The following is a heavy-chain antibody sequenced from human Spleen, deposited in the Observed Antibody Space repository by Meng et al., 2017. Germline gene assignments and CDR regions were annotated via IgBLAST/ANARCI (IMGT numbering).Heavy chain of an antibody. D-gene: IGHD6-13*01. CDR1: GYTFTGYY. J-gene: IGHJ4*02. CDR3: ARGRGIAAAIDY. V-gene: IGHV1-2*02. CDR2: INPNSGGT. Sequence: SVNVSCKASGYTFTGYYMHWVRQAPGQGLEWMGWINPNSGGTNYAQRFQGRVTMTRDTSISTAYMELSRLRSDDTAVYYCARGRGIAAAIDYWGQGTLVTVSS.